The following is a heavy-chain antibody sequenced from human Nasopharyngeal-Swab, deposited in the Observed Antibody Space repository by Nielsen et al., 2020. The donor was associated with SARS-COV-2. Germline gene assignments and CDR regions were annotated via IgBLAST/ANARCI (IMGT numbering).Heavy chain of an antibody. CDR1: GFTFRGYW. D-gene: IGHD2-8*01. V-gene: IGHV3-7*04. J-gene: IGHJ4*02. CDR3: AREAYYNAVDY. Sequence: GESLKISCAASGFTFRGYWMTWVRQAPGKGPEWVANINQDGSERKYGDSVKGRFTISRDDAENSVHLQMNSLRVEDTAVYYCAREAYYNAVDYWGQGTLVTVSS. CDR2: INQDGSER.